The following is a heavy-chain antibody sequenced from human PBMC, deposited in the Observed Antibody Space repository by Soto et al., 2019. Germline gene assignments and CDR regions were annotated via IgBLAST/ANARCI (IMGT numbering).Heavy chain of an antibody. CDR2: ISYDGSNK. J-gene: IGHJ6*02. CDR3: AKVGDSRPNYYYYGMDV. CDR1: GFTFSSYG. V-gene: IGHV3-30*18. Sequence: GGSLRLSCAASGFTFSSYGMHWVRQAPGKGLEWVAVISYDGSNKYYADSVKGRFTISRDNSKNTLYLQMNSLRAEDTAVYYCAKVGDSRPNYYYYGMDVWGQGTTVTVSS. D-gene: IGHD6-13*01.